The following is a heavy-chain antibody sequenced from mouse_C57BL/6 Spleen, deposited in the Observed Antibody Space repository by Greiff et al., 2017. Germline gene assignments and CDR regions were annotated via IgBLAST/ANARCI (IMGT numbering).Heavy chain of an antibody. CDR1: GYTFTSYG. Sequence: VKLQQSGAELARPGASVKLSCKASGYTFTSYGISWVKQRTGQGLEWIGEIYPRSGNTYYNEKFKGKATLTADKSSSTAYMELRSLTSEDSAVYFCARNYDYDEERAPFAYWGQGTLVTVSA. V-gene: IGHV1-81*01. CDR2: IYPRSGNT. D-gene: IGHD2-4*01. J-gene: IGHJ3*01. CDR3: ARNYDYDEERAPFAY.